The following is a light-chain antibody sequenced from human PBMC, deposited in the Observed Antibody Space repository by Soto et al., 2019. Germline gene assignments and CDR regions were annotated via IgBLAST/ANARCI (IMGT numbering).Light chain of an antibody. V-gene: IGKV1-12*01. J-gene: IGKJ2*01. Sequence: DVQMTQSPASVSASVGDIVTITCRASQGVSTWIAWFQQNPGQAPKLLIYAASLLQSGVPSRFNGSGSGTEFTLTISSLQPEDSATYFCQQANSFPVTFGQGTKVDIK. CDR2: AAS. CDR1: QGVSTW. CDR3: QQANSFPVT.